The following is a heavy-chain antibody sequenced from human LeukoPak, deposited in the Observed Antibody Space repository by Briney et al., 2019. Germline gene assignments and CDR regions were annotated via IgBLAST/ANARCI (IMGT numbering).Heavy chain of an antibody. D-gene: IGHD6-13*01. CDR2: ISGSGGST. V-gene: IGHV3-23*01. CDR1: GFTFSSYA. J-gene: IGHJ4*02. Sequence: GGSLRLSCAASGFTFSSYAMSWVRQAPGKGLEWVSAISGSGGSTYYADSVKGRFTISRDNSKNTLYLQMNSLRAKDTAVYYCAKSGGNSSSPGYWGQGTLVTVSS. CDR3: AKSGGNSSSPGY.